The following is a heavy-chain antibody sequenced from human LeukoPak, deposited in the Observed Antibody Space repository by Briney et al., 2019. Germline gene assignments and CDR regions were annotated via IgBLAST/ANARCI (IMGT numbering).Heavy chain of an antibody. Sequence: ASVKVSCKASGYTFTSYAMNWVRQAPGQGLEWMGWINTNTGNPTYAQGFTGRFVFSLDTSVSTAYLQISSLKAEDTAVYYCARGKDIAAAGYSLGDAFDIWGQGTMVTVSS. J-gene: IGHJ3*02. D-gene: IGHD6-13*01. CDR2: INTNTGNP. CDR1: GYTFTSYA. V-gene: IGHV7-4-1*02. CDR3: ARGKDIAAAGYSLGDAFDI.